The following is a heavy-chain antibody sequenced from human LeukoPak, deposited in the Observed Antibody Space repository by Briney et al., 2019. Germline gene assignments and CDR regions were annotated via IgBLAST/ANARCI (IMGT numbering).Heavy chain of an antibody. D-gene: IGHD5-12*01. CDR1: GYTFTSYY. J-gene: IGHJ4*02. V-gene: IGHV1-46*01. CDR2: INSSGGST. Sequence: ASVKVSCKASGYTFTSYYMHWVRQAPGQGLEWMGIINSSGGSTSYAQKFQGRVTMTRDMSTSTVYMELSSLRSEDTAVYYCARDGGYDVPDYWGQGTLVTVSS. CDR3: ARDGGYDVPDY.